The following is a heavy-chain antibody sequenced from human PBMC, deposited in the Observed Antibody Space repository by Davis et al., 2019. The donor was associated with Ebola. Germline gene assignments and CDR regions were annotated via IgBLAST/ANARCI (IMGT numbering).Heavy chain of an antibody. D-gene: IGHD4-17*01. J-gene: IGHJ4*02. CDR1: GGTFSSCT. CDR2: IIPVLGMP. CDR3: ARGGDLDF. Sequence: SVKVSCKASGGTFSSCTITWVRQAPGQGLECMGRIIPVLGMPTYAQKFQGRVTMTRNTATSTAYMYLSNLRSEDTAVYYCARGGDLDFWGQGTLVTVSS. V-gene: IGHV1-69*02.